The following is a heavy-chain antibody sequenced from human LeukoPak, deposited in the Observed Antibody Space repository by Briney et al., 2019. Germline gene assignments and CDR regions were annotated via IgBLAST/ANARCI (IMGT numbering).Heavy chain of an antibody. D-gene: IGHD2-8*02. J-gene: IGHJ6*03. CDR3: ARIWSPYYYYMDV. V-gene: IGHV4-59*01. CDR2: FSNSGSS. CDR1: GVSISGYY. Sequence: SETLSLTCNVSGVSISGYYWSWLRQPPGKGLEWIGYFSNSGSSNYNPSLKSRVTISLGTSKNQFSLKLSSVTAADTAVYYCARIWSPYYYYMDVWGKGTTVTVSS.